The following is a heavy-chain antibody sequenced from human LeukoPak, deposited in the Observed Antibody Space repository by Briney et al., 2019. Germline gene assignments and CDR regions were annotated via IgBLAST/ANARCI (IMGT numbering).Heavy chain of an antibody. D-gene: IGHD4-23*01. V-gene: IGHV1-46*01. CDR1: GYTFSNYY. CDR3: ARDMVVTPAGGDY. Sequence: ASVKVSRKASGYTFSNYYIHWVRQAPGQGLEWMGIINPSGGRTSYAQKFQGRVTMTRDTSTSTVYMELSSLRSEDTAVYYCARDMVVTPAGGDYWGQGTLVTVSS. CDR2: INPSGGRT. J-gene: IGHJ4*02.